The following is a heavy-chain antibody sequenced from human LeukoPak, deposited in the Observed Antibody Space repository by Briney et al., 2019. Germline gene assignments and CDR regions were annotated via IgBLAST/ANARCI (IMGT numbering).Heavy chain of an antibody. J-gene: IGHJ4*02. CDR2: ISGNGGTT. V-gene: IGHV3-64*01. CDR3: ARDRINMMVLGHDSGLDC. D-gene: IGHD3-10*01. CDR1: GFTFSRYA. Sequence: GGSLRLSCAASGFTFSRYALHWVRQAPGKGLEYVSAISGNGGTTYYANSVKGRFTISRDNSKNTLYLQMGSLRAEDMGVYYCARDRINMMVLGHDSGLDCWGQGTLVTVSS.